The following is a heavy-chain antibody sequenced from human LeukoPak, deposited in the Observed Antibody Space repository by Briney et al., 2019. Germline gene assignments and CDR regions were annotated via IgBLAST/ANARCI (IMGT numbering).Heavy chain of an antibody. Sequence: SGGSLRLSCAASGFGFSDAWMSWVRQVPGKGLEWVASIKKDGSEKYYVDSVKGRFTMSRDNAKDSLYLEINSLRVEDTAVYYCARGSNWAFDYWGQGTLVTASS. CDR1: GFGFSDAW. J-gene: IGHJ4*02. CDR2: IKKDGSEK. V-gene: IGHV3-7*04. CDR3: ARGSNWAFDY. D-gene: IGHD7-27*01.